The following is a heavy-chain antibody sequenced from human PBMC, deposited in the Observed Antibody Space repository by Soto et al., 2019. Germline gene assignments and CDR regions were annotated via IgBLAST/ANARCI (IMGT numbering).Heavy chain of an antibody. J-gene: IGHJ6*02. V-gene: IGHV4-34*01. CDR1: GGSFSGYY. CDR3: ARVLRRDYYYYGMDV. Sequence: QVQLQQWGAGLLKPSETLSLTCAVYGGSFSGYYWSWIRQPPGKGLEWIGEINHSGSTNYNPSLKSRVTISVETSKNQFSLKLSSVTAADTAVYYCARVLRRDYYYYGMDVWGQGTTVTVSS. CDR2: INHSGST.